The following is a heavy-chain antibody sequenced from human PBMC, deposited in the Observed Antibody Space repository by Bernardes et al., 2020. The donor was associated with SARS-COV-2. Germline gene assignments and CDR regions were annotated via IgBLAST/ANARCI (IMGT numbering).Heavy chain of an antibody. CDR3: ARDWATPVLLVAP. V-gene: IGHV3-21*01. CDR1: GFIFSNYA. Sequence: GGSLRLSCAASGFIFSNYAMNWVRQAPGKGLEWVAFISSSSAITFYADSVKGRFTVSRDNAKNSLYLQVDSLRVEDTAIYYCARDWATPVLLVAPWGQGTLVTVSS. CDR2: ISSSSAIT. D-gene: IGHD5-12*01. J-gene: IGHJ5*02.